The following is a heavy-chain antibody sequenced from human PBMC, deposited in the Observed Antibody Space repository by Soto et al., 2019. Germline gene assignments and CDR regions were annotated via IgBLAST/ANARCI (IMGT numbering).Heavy chain of an antibody. CDR3: ARDPYRSRWYAFDY. D-gene: IGHD6-13*01. CDR1: GYTFTSYA. CDR2: INAGNGNT. V-gene: IGHV1-3*01. J-gene: IGHJ4*02. Sequence: ASVKVSCKASGYTFTSYAMHWVRQAPGQRLEWMGWINAGNGNTKYSQKFQGRVTITRDTSARTAYMELSSLSSEDTVVYYCARDPYRSRWYAFDYWGQGTLVTVS.